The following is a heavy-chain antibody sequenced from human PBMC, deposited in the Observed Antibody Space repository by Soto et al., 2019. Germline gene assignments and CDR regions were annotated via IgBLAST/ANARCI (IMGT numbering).Heavy chain of an antibody. CDR1: GFTFSSYS. D-gene: IGHD3-3*01. J-gene: IGHJ4*02. CDR2: ISSSSSYI. CDR3: ARHTFGVVPHFDY. V-gene: IGHV3-21*01. Sequence: GGSLRLSCAASGFTFSSYSMNWVRQAPGKGLEWVSSISSSSSYIYYADSVKGRFTISRDNAKNSLYLQMNSLRAEDTAVYYCARHTFGVVPHFDYWGQGTLVTVSS.